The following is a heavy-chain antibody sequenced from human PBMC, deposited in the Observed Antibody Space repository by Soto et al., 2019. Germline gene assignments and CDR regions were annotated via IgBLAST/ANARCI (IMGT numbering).Heavy chain of an antibody. CDR2: IYYSGST. V-gene: IGHV4-59*08. D-gene: IGHD3-10*01. CDR1: GGSISSYY. J-gene: IGHJ6*03. CDR3: ARVSDMVRGTIHFRDYYMDV. Sequence: SETLSLTCTVSGGSISSYYWSWIRQPPGKGLEWIGYIYYSGSTNYNPSLKSRVTISVDTSKNQFSLKLSSVTAADTAVYYCARVSDMVRGTIHFRDYYMDVWGKGTTVTVSS.